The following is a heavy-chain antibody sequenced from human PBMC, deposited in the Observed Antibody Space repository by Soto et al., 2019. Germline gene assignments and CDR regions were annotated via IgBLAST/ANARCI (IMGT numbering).Heavy chain of an antibody. CDR1: GFICSSYD. D-gene: IGHD2-8*02. J-gene: IGHJ3*02. CDR3: AKETATGGGAFEI. V-gene: IGHV3-23*01. Sequence: PGGSLRLSCAASGFICSSYDISWVRQAPGKGLEWVSTILVGGSTHYEDSVKGRFTISRDTSKNTVYLQMNSLTAGDTAVYYCAKETATGGGAFEICGQGTMVTVSS. CDR2: ILVGGST.